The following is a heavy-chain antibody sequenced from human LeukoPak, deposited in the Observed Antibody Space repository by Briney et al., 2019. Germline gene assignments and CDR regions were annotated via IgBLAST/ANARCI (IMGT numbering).Heavy chain of an antibody. J-gene: IGHJ5*02. CDR2: ISAYNGNT. CDR3: ARAIYGVAAYSGGLNWFDP. Sequence: VASVNVSCKASGYTFTSYGISWVRQAPGQGLEWMGWISAYNGNTNYAQKLQGRVTMTTDTSTSTAYMELRSLRSDDTAVYYCARAIYGVAAYSGGLNWFDPWGQGTLVTVSS. D-gene: IGHD6-13*01. CDR1: GYTFTSYG. V-gene: IGHV1-18*01.